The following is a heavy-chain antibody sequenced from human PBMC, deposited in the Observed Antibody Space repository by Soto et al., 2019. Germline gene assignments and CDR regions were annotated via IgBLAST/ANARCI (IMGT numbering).Heavy chain of an antibody. D-gene: IGHD1-26*01. V-gene: IGHV3-21*06. J-gene: IGHJ4*02. CDR2: IDSSSSFI. CDR1: GFTFSSHA. CDR3: ARDPLYFWEIGYFDY. Sequence: EVQLVESGGSLVKPGGSLRLSCAASGFTFSSHAMNWVRQAPGKGLEWISSIDSSSSFIYYADSVKGRFTISRDNAKNSVFLHMSSLRADDTAVYYCARDPLYFWEIGYFDYWGQGALVTVSS.